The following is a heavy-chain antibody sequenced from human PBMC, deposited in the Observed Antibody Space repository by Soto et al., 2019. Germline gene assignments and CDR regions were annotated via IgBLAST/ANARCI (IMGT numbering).Heavy chain of an antibody. J-gene: IGHJ6*02. D-gene: IGHD3-10*01. CDR2: IYDSGNT. Sequence: SETLSLTCTFSGGSIRGYYWTWIRQPPGKGLEWIGNIYDSGNTNYNPSFRSRIIMSIDVSKAQFSLTLSPVTAADTAVYFCARDRGGSGALYYYGMDFSGQGTSVTVSS. CDR1: GGSIRGYY. V-gene: IGHV4-59*01. CDR3: ARDRGGSGALYYYGMDF.